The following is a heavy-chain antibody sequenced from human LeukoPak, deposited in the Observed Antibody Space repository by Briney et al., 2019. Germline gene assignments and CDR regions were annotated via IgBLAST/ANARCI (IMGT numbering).Heavy chain of an antibody. CDR2: INHSGST. V-gene: IGHV4-34*01. CDR1: GGSFSGYY. J-gene: IGHJ4*02. CDR3: ARDVLTMVRGVFDY. Sequence: SETLSLTCAVYGGSFSGYYWSWIRQPPGKGLEWIGEINHSGSTNYNPPLKSRVTISVDTSKNQFSLKLSSVTAADTAVYYCARDVLTMVRGVFDYWGQGTLVTVSS. D-gene: IGHD3-10*01.